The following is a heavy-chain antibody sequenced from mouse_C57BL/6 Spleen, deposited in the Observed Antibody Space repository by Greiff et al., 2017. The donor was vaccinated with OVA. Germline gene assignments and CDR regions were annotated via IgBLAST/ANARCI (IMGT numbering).Heavy chain of an antibody. CDR1: GYTFTSYW. J-gene: IGHJ2*01. CDR3: AREGLRRGGDY. CDR2: IHPNSGST. D-gene: IGHD2-4*01. Sequence: VQLQQPGAELVKPGASVKLSCKASGYTFTSYWMHWVKQRPGQGLEWIGMIHPNSGSTNYNEKFKSKATLTVDKSSSTAYMQLSSLTSEDSAVYYCAREGLRRGGDYWGQGTTLTVSS. V-gene: IGHV1-64*01.